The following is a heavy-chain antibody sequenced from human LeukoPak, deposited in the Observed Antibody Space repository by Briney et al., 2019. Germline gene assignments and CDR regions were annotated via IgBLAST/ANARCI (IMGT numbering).Heavy chain of an antibody. Sequence: SETLPLTCTVSGGSISSYYWSWIRQPPGKGLEWIGYIYYSGSTNYNPSLKSRVTISVDTSKNQFSLKLSSVTAADTAVYYCARHSVDIAGDYRGQGTLVTVSS. J-gene: IGHJ4*02. CDR3: ARHSVDIAGDY. D-gene: IGHD5-12*01. CDR1: GGSISSYY. CDR2: IYYSGST. V-gene: IGHV4-59*08.